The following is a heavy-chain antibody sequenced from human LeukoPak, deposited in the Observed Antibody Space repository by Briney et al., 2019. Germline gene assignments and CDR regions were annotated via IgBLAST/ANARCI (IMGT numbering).Heavy chain of an antibody. CDR3: ASGIWSNWNGAGDY. D-gene: IGHD1-20*01. V-gene: IGHV1-8*01. CDR1: GYTFTSYD. Sequence: GASVKVSCKASGYTFTSYDINWVRQATGQGLEWMGWMNPNSGNTGYAQKFQGRVTMTRNTSISTAYMELSSLRSEDTAVYYCASGIWSNWNGAGDYWGQGTLVTVSS. CDR2: MNPNSGNT. J-gene: IGHJ4*02.